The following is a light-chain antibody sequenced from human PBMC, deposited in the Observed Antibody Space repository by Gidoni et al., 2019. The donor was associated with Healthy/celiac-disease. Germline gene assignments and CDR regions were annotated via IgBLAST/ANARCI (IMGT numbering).Light chain of an antibody. CDR1: KSVSSSY. CDR2: GAS. CDR3: QQYGSSPLT. V-gene: IGKV3-20*01. Sequence: VLTQSPGTLSLSPGERATLSCRASKSVSSSYLAWYQQKPGQAPRLLIYGASSRATGIPDRFSGSGSGTDFTLTISRLEPEDLAVYYCQQYGSSPLTFGGGTKVEIK. J-gene: IGKJ4*01.